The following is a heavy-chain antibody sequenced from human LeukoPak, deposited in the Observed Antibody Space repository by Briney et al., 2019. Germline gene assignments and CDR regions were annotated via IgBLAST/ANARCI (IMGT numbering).Heavy chain of an antibody. J-gene: IGHJ4*02. V-gene: IGHV4-61*02. Sequence: SETLSLTCTVSGGSISSAGYYWSWIRQPAGKGLEWIGRFYTSGNTNYNPSLKSRVTISVDTSKNQFSLKLSSVTAADTAVYYCAREREGPYGYLDYWGQGTLVTVST. CDR3: AREREGPYGYLDY. D-gene: IGHD4-17*01. CDR1: GGSISSAGYY. CDR2: FYTSGNT.